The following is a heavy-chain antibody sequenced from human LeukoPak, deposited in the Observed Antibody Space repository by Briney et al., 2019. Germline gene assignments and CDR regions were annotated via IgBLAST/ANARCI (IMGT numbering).Heavy chain of an antibody. CDR3: AHRDGGYFDY. CDR2: IYGAGEI. D-gene: IGHD2-15*01. Sequence: SGPTLVKPTQTLTLTCTFSGFSLTTSEVAVGWIRQPPGKALEWLALIYGAGEIHYSPSLNNGLTITKDTSKNQVVLTMTNMDPVDAATCYCAHRDGGYFDYWGQGTLVTVSS. J-gene: IGHJ4*02. CDR1: GFSLTTSEVA. V-gene: IGHV2-5*02.